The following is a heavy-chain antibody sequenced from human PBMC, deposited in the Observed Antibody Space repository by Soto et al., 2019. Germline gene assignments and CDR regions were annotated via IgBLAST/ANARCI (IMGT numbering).Heavy chain of an antibody. V-gene: IGHV3-48*03. D-gene: IGHD2-15*01. CDR1: GFTFSSYE. J-gene: IGHJ3*02. Sequence: PGGSLRLSCAASGFTFSSYEMNWVRQAPGKGLEWVSYISSSGSTIYYADSVKGRFTISRDNAKNSLYLQMNSLRAEDTAVYYCARDYGGNAFDIWGQGTMVTVSS. CDR2: ISSSGSTI. CDR3: ARDYGGNAFDI.